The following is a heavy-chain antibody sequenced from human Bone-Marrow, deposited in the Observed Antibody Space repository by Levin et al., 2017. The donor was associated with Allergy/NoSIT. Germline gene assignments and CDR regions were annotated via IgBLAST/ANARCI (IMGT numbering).Heavy chain of an antibody. Sequence: GGSLRLSCAASGISLGRYGMHWVRQAPGRELEWLAVMSNDGGNQHYADSVKGRFTVSRDNSRNTLYLQMNSLRTEDTALYYCVKGRDTYGNYYFDYWGQGAQVTVSS. CDR2: MSNDGGNQ. D-gene: IGHD5-18*01. CDR1: GISLGRYG. CDR3: VKGRDTYGNYYFDY. V-gene: IGHV3-30*18. J-gene: IGHJ4*01.